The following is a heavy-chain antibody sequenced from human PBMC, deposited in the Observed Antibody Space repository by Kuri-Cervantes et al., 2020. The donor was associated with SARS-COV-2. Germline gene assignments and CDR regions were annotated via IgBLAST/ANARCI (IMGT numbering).Heavy chain of an antibody. CDR2: INPNSGGT. CDR3: ARGIGDMSNFSNWFDP. J-gene: IGHJ5*02. V-gene: IGHV1-2*04. Sequence: ASVKVSCKASGYTFTGYYMHWVRQAPGQGLEWMGWINPNSGGTNYAQKFQGWVTMTRDTSISTAYMELSRLRSDDTAVYYCARGIGDMSNFSNWFDPWGQGTLVTV. D-gene: IGHD2-21*01. CDR1: GYTFTGYY.